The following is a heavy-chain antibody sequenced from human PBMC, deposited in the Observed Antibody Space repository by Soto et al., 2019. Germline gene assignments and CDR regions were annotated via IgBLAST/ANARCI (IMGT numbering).Heavy chain of an antibody. Sequence: SVKVSCKASGGTFSSYAISGVRQAPGQGLEWMGGIIPIFCTANYAQKFEGRVTVTADESTSTVYMELRSLRSEDTAVYYCAISSGGVFGIIIEGSNWLAPGGQGSLVTVSS. CDR1: GGTFSSYA. J-gene: IGHJ5*02. D-gene: IGHD3-16*02. CDR3: AISSGGVFGIIIEGSNWLAP. V-gene: IGHV1-69*13. CDR2: IIPIFCTA.